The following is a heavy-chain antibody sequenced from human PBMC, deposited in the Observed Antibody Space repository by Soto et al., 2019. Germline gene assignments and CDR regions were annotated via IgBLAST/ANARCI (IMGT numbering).Heavy chain of an antibody. CDR1: GFTFSTYA. D-gene: IGHD1-26*01. V-gene: IGHV3-30-3*01. CDR3: ARDAHQYGDTYYRRFDT. CDR2: ISYDGNIK. Sequence: QVQLVESGGAVVQPGGSLRLSCTASGFTFSTYALHWVRQAPGKGLEWVAVISYDGNIKYYTDSVEGRFTMSRDNSKNTLFLQMNRLRPEDTARYYCARDAHQYGDTYYRRFDTWGQGTRVTVSS. J-gene: IGHJ5*02.